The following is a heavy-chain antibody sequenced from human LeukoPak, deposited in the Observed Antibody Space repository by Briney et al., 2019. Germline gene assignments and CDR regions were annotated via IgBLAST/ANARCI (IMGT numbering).Heavy chain of an antibody. CDR3: AKADYVSSRNFYGGWYPDH. D-gene: IGHD6-19*01. CDR1: AFTFSNYA. J-gene: IGHJ4*02. CDR2: ISAGGENT. Sequence: PGGSLRLSCAASAFTFSNYAMTWFRQSPGEGLEWVSVISAGGENTHYADSVKGRFTISRDNSLSTLYLQMNSLRVEDTAVYYCAKADYVSSRNFYGGWYPDHWGLGTSVTVSS. V-gene: IGHV3-23*01.